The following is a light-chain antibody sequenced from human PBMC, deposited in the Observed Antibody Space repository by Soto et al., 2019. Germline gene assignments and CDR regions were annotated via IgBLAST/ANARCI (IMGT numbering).Light chain of an antibody. CDR3: QQSYSTPYT. Sequence: DIQMTQSPSSLSASVGDRVTITCRASQSISSYLNWYQQKQGKAPKLLIYATSSLQSGVPSGFSGGGSGTDFTLTISSLQPEDFATYYCQQSYSTPYTFGQGTKLEI. CDR1: QSISSY. V-gene: IGKV1-39*01. J-gene: IGKJ2*01. CDR2: ATS.